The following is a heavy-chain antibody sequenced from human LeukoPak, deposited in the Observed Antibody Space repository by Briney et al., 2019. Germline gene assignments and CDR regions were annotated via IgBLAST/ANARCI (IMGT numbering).Heavy chain of an antibody. CDR3: ARVATTTNPPQRPFDY. D-gene: IGHD5-12*01. Sequence: SETLSLTCAVSGYSLNSGYCWGGIRRPPGKGLEWIVRVYHIGSTHYNPSLKSRVTISVDTSKNHFSLKLSSVTAADTAVYYCARVATTTNPPQRPFDYWGQGTLVTVSS. CDR1: GYSLNSGYC. V-gene: IGHV4-38-2*01. CDR2: VYHIGST. J-gene: IGHJ4*02.